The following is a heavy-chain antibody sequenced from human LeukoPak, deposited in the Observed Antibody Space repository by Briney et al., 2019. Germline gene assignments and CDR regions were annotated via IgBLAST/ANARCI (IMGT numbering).Heavy chain of an antibody. V-gene: IGHV3-30*03. CDR3: ARGGVYCGGDCFDY. CDR2: ISDDGSSK. CDR1: TFSLNTYG. Sequence: PGGSLRLSCAASTFSLNTYGIHWVRQAPGKGLEWLAAISDDGSSKYYGDSVKGRFTISRDNTKNSLYLQMNSLRAEDTAVYYCARGGVYCGGDCFDYWGQGTLVTVSS. J-gene: IGHJ4*02. D-gene: IGHD2-21*01.